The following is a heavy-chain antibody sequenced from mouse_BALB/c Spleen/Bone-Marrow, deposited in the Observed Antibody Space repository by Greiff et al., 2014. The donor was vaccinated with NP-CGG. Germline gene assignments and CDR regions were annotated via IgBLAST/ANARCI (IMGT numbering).Heavy chain of an antibody. D-gene: IGHD4-1*01. CDR1: GFSLTDYG. CDR2: IWGAGIT. J-gene: IGHJ2*01. CDR3: AKLTWDEGDY. V-gene: IGHV2-6-5*01. Sequence: VMLVESGPGLVAPSRSLFITCTVSGFSLTDYGVSWIRQPPGKGLEWLGVIWGAGITYYNSALKSRLSISKDNSKSQVFLKMNSLQTDDTAMYYCAKLTWDEGDYWGQGTTLTVSS.